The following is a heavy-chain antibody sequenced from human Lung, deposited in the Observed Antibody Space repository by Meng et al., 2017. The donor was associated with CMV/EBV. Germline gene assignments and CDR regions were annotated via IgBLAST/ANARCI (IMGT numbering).Heavy chain of an antibody. V-gene: IGHV4-30-4*02. D-gene: IGHD2-2*01. CDR3: AREPPDYCTSASCDYFDY. CDR2: VHHSRGT. J-gene: IGHJ4*02. CDR1: GGSISSGDFY. Sequence: SXTXSLXCTVSGGSISSGDFYWTWIRQSPGKGLEWIGYVHHSRGTYYNPSLRSRVVISAETSKNQFSLRLTSVTAADTAMYYCAREPPDYCTSASCDYFDYWXQGTXVTGSS.